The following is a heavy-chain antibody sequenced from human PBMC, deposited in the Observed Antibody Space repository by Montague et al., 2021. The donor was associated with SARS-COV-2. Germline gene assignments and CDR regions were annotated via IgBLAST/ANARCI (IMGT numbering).Heavy chain of an antibody. CDR2: TYYSGST. CDR3: AREPRVVQLISIYYFGMDV. J-gene: IGHJ6*02. V-gene: IGHV4-31*03. Sequence: TLSLTCTVSGGSISSGGYYWSWIRQHPGKGLEWIGYTYYSGSTYYXPSLKSRVTISVDTSKNQFSLKLSSVTAADTAVYYCAREPRVVQLISIYYFGMDVGGQGTTVTVSS. D-gene: IGHD2-2*01. CDR1: GGSISSGGYY.